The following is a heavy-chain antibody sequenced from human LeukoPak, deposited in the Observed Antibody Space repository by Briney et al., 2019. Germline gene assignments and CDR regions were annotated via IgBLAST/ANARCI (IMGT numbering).Heavy chain of an antibody. V-gene: IGHV4-34*01. CDR3: ARVGGCSSTSCYAGKYYFDY. CDR2: INHSGST. CDR1: GGSFSGYY. D-gene: IGHD2-2*01. Sequence: SETLSLTCAVYGGSFSGYYWSWIRQPPGKGLEWIGEINHSGSTNYNPSLKGRVTISVDTSKNQFSLKLSSVTAADTAVYYCARVGGCSSTSCYAGKYYFDYWGQGTLVTVSS. J-gene: IGHJ4*02.